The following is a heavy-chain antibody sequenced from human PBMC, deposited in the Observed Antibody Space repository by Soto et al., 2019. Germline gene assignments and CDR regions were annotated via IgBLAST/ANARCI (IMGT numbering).Heavy chain of an antibody. CDR2: ISGHDEST. CDR3: AKDDRGSSSYCFDF. Sequence: PGGSLRLSCAVSGFTFSSYAMSWVRQAPGKGLEWVPAISGHDESTYYAASVKGRFTISRDNSKNTLFLQMNSLRAEDTAIYYCAKDDRGSSSYCFDFWGQGTLVTISS. CDR1: GFTFSSYA. D-gene: IGHD1-26*01. V-gene: IGHV3-23*01. J-gene: IGHJ4*02.